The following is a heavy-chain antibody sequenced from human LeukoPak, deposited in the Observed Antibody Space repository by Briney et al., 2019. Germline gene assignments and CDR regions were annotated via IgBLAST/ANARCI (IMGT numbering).Heavy chain of an antibody. Sequence: GGSLRLSCAASGFTFSSYEMNWIRQAPGKGLEWVSYISSRGNTIYYADSVKGRFTISRDNAKNSLYLQMNSLRAEDTAVYYCAREGHGSGWYGGRTLDYWGQGTLVTVSS. V-gene: IGHV3-48*03. CDR3: AREGHGSGWYGGRTLDY. CDR2: ISSRGNTI. D-gene: IGHD6-19*01. J-gene: IGHJ4*02. CDR1: GFTFSSYE.